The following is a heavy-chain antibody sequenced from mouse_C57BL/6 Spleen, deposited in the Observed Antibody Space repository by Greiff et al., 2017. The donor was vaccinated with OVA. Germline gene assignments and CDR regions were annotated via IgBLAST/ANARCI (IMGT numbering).Heavy chain of an antibody. CDR2: IRNKANGYTT. V-gene: IGHV7-3*01. CDR3: ARYRGTTAYWYFDV. Sequence: EVMLVESGGGLVQPGGSLSLSCAASGFTFTDYYMSWVRQPPGKALEWLGFIRNKANGYTTEYSASVKGRFTISRDNSQSILYLQMNALRAEDSATYYCARYRGTTAYWYFDVWGTGTTVTVSS. CDR1: GFTFTDYY. J-gene: IGHJ1*03. D-gene: IGHD1-2*01.